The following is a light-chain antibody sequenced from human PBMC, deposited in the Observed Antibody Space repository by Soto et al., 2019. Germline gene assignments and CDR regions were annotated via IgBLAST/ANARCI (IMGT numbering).Light chain of an antibody. CDR3: CSYAGGYIFV. CDR1: SSDVGRYNY. Sequence: QSALTQPRSVSGSPGQSVTISRTETSSDVGRYNYVSWYQQHPGKAPKLIIYDATKRPSGVPDRFSGSKSGNTASLTISGLQAEDEVDYYCCSYAGGYIFVFGTGTKVTVL. V-gene: IGLV2-11*01. CDR2: DAT. J-gene: IGLJ1*01.